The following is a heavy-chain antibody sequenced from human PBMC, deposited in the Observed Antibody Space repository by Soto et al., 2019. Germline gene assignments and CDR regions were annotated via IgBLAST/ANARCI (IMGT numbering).Heavy chain of an antibody. CDR3: ARFGQGLSIDY. CDR1: GFTFSSYA. D-gene: IGHD6-19*01. Sequence: QVQLVESGGGVVQPGRSLRLSCAASGFTFSSYAMHWVRQAPGKGLEWAAVISYDGSNKYYADSVKGRFTISRDNSKNTLYLQMNSLRTEDTAVYYCARFGQGLSIDYWGQGTLLTVSS. J-gene: IGHJ4*02. CDR2: ISYDGSNK. V-gene: IGHV3-30-3*01.